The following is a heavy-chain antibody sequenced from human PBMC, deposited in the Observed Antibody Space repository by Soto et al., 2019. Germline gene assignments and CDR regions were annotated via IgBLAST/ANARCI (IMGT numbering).Heavy chain of an antibody. D-gene: IGHD5-18*01. CDR1: GGTFSSYA. J-gene: IGHJ6*02. Sequence: QVQLVQSGAEVKKPGSSVKVSCKASGGTFSSYAISWVRQAPGQGLEWMGGIIPIFGTANYAQKFQGRVTITAVESTSTAYMELSSLRSEDTAVYYCARDFRWLRGVHYYYGMDVWGQGTTVTVSS. CDR3: ARDFRWLRGVHYYYGMDV. V-gene: IGHV1-69*01. CDR2: IIPIFGTA.